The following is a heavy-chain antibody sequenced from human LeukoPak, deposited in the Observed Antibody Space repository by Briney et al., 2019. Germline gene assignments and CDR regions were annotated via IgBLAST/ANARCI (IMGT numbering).Heavy chain of an antibody. J-gene: IGHJ5*02. CDR2: INAGNGDT. V-gene: IGHV1-3*01. CDR1: GYTFTTYA. Sequence: GASVKVSCKASGYTFTTYAIHWVRQAPGQRLEWMGWINAGNGDTKYSQKFQGRVTITRDTSATTAYMDLSSLRSEDTAVYFCARGAVAALQNWFDPWGQGTLVTVSS. D-gene: IGHD6-19*01. CDR3: ARGAVAALQNWFDP.